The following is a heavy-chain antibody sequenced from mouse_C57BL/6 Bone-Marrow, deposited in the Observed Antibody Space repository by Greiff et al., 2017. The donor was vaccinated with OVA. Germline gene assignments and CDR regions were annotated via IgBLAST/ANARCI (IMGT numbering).Heavy chain of an antibody. J-gene: IGHJ3*01. Sequence: VKLQESGAELVRPGTSVKMSCKASGYTFTNYWIGWAKQRPGHGLEWIGDIYPGGGYTNYNEKFKGKATLTADKSSSTAYMQFSSLTSEDSAIYYCARRGDDYDVPFAYWGQGTLVTVSA. V-gene: IGHV1-63*01. CDR2: IYPGGGYT. D-gene: IGHD2-4*01. CDR3: ARRGDDYDVPFAY. CDR1: GYTFTNYW.